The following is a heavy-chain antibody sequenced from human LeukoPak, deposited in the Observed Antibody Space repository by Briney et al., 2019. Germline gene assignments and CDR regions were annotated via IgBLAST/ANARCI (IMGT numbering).Heavy chain of an antibody. CDR2: IYTTGST. J-gene: IGHJ4*02. Sequence: GGSLRLSCTVSGFTVSSNSMSWVRRAPGRGLDWFSFIYTTGSTHNSDSVKGRFTISRDSSKNTLYLQMNSLRAEDTAVYYCARRAGDYSHPYDYWGQGTLVTVSS. V-gene: IGHV3-53*01. CDR3: ARRAGDYSHPYDY. D-gene: IGHD3-22*01. CDR1: GFTVSSNS.